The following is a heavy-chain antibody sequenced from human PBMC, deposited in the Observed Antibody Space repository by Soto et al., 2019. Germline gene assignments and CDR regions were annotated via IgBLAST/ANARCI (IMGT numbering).Heavy chain of an antibody. CDR3: ARTPYDFWSGPAPMYYFDY. Sequence: TXETLSLTCAVDGWSFSGYYWSWIRQPPGKGLEWIGEINHSGSTNYNPSLKSRVTISVDTSKNQFSLKLSSVTAADTAVYYCARTPYDFWSGPAPMYYFDYWGQGTLVTVSS. V-gene: IGHV4-34*01. D-gene: IGHD3-3*01. CDR2: INHSGST. CDR1: GWSFSGYY. J-gene: IGHJ4*02.